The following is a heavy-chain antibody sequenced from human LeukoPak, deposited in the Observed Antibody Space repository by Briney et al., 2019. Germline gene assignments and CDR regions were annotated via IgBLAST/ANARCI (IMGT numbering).Heavy chain of an antibody. Sequence: PSETLSLTCTVSGESISGFYWNWIRQPPGKGLEWIGHIYYSGSTNYNPSLKSRVTMSVDTSKNQFSLKLSSVTAADTAVYYCAGVGGYYRVDYWGQGTLVTVSS. D-gene: IGHD3-22*01. CDR3: AGVGGYYRVDY. J-gene: IGHJ4*02. CDR1: GESISGFY. V-gene: IGHV4-59*08. CDR2: IYYSGST.